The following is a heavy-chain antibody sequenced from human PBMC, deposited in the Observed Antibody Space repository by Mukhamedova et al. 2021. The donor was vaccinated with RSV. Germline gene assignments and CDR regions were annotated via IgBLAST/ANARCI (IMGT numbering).Heavy chain of an antibody. D-gene: IGHD2-8*01. CDR2: IKSKADGGTT. Sequence: MTWVRRAPGKGLEWVGRIKSKADGGTTDFVAPVKGRFTISRDDSHNTLYLQMNNLKTEDTAVYYCTTEGGAYTYGFHYWGQGTLVT. CDR3: TTEGGAYTYGFHY. J-gene: IGHJ4*02. V-gene: IGHV3-15*01.